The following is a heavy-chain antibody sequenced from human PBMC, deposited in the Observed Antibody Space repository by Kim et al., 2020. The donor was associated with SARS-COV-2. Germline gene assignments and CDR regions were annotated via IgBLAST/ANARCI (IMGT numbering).Heavy chain of an antibody. CDR2: IWYDGSNK. V-gene: IGHV3-33*08. CDR3: ARDVSRTRWYWYFDL. J-gene: IGHJ2*01. CDR1: GFTFSSYG. D-gene: IGHD3-16*01. Sequence: GGSLRLSCAASGFTFSSYGMHWVRQAPGKGLEWVAVIWYDGSNKYYADSVKGRFTISRDNSKNTLYLQMNSLRAEDTAVYYCARDVSRTRWYWYFDLWGRGTLVTVSS.